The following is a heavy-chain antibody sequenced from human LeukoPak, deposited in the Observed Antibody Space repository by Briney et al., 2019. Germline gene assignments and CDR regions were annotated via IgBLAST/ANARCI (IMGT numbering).Heavy chain of an antibody. Sequence: GASVKVSCKASGYTFTGYYMHWVRQAPGQGLEWRGWIHPISGGTNYPQKFQRRVTMTRATSISTAYMDLSRLRPDDTAVYYCAREKQLATLNFHYWGQGTLVPVSS. V-gene: IGHV1-2*02. CDR3: AREKQLATLNFHY. D-gene: IGHD6-13*01. J-gene: IGHJ4*02. CDR2: IHPISGGT. CDR1: GYTFTGYY.